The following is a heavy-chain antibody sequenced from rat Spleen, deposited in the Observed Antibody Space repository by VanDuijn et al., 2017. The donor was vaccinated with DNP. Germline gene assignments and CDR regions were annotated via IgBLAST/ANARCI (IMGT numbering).Heavy chain of an antibody. D-gene: IGHD1-4*01. CDR2: IRTGGGTP. Sequence: EVLLVESDGGLVQPGRSLKLSCAVSGFTFSNYGMAWVRQTPTKGLEWVASIRTGGGTPYYRDSVKGRFTISRDNAQSTLYLQMDSLRSEDTATYYCAGRPPPTRGPFDYWGQGVTVTDSS. J-gene: IGHJ2*01. V-gene: IGHV5S13*01. CDR3: AGRPPPTRGPFDY. CDR1: GFTFSNYG.